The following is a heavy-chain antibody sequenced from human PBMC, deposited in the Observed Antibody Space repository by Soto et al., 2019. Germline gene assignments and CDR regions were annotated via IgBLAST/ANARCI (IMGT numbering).Heavy chain of an antibody. V-gene: IGHV3-48*02. J-gene: IGHJ4*02. CDR1: GFTVCSYT. D-gene: IGHD5-12*01. CDR3: AREGYPFDY. CDR2: ISSSSSTI. Sequence: GSPRLCCAACGFTVCSYTMNWFRQAPGKGLEWVSYISSSSSTIYYADSVKGRFTISRDNAKNSLYLQMNSLRDEDTAVYYSAREGYPFDYWGQGTLVTVSS.